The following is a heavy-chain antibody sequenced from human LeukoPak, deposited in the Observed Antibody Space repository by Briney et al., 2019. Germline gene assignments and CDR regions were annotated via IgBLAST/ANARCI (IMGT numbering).Heavy chain of an antibody. CDR1: GFTFSSYG. V-gene: IGHV3-30*19. D-gene: IGHD5-18*01. Sequence: GGSLRLSCAASGFTFSSYGMHWVRQAPGKGLEWVAVIWYDGTNKYYADSVKGRFTISRDNSKNTLYLQMNSLRAEDTAVYYCAREAPQYSYGYEANWFDPWGQGTLVTVSS. J-gene: IGHJ5*02. CDR2: IWYDGTNK. CDR3: AREAPQYSYGYEANWFDP.